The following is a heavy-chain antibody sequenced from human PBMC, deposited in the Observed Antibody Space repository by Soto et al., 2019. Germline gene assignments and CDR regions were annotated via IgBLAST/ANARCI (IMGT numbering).Heavy chain of an antibody. V-gene: IGHV1-18*01. CDR1: GYTFTSYG. J-gene: IGHJ6*02. Sequence: GASVKVSCKASGYTFTSYGISWVRQAPGQGLEWMGWISAYNGNTNYAQKLQGRVTMTTDTSTSTAYMELRSLRSDDTAVYYCARGVYSSGWPYYYYGMDVWGQGTMVTVSS. CDR3: ARGVYSSGWPYYYYGMDV. CDR2: ISAYNGNT. D-gene: IGHD6-19*01.